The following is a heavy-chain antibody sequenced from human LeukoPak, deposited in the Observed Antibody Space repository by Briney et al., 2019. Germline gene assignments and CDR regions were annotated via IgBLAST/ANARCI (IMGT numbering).Heavy chain of an antibody. Sequence: GGPLTLSCAASGFTFSRYGIHWLGQAPGKGLEGVEFIQYDEINKYYAVSVRGRFAISRDNSNHTLWLQINSLRTEDPAVYHCAWDYQLWFYYFDHWGQGTPVTVSS. CDR1: GFTFSRYG. J-gene: IGHJ4*02. CDR2: IQYDEINK. D-gene: IGHD3-10*01. V-gene: IGHV3-30*02. CDR3: AWDYQLWFYYFDH.